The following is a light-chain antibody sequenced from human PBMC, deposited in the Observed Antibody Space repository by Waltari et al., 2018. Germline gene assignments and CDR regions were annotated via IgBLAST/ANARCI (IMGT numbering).Light chain of an antibody. CDR3: SSYAGSNNLV. Sequence: QSALTQPPSASGSLGQSVTISCTGTSSDVGDYDYVSWFQQHPGKAPKLMIYDVSKRPWGVPDRLSGSKSGNTASLTVSGLQAEDEADYYCSSYAGSNNLVFGSGTKVTVL. J-gene: IGLJ1*01. CDR1: SSDVGDYDY. CDR2: DVS. V-gene: IGLV2-8*01.